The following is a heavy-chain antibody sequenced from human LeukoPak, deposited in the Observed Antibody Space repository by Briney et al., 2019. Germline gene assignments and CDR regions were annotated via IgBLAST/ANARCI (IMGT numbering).Heavy chain of an antibody. CDR2: LYTSGST. CDR3: ARVHYDESGYCIGDDFDI. Sequence: PSETLSLTCTVSGASVTKYYWTWIRQPAGKGLEWIGRLYTSGSTNYNPSLKNRATMSADSSKNQFSLKLSSVTAADTAVYFCARVHYDESGYCIGDDFDIWGRGTLVIVSS. J-gene: IGHJ3*02. V-gene: IGHV4-4*07. CDR1: GASVTKYY. D-gene: IGHD3-22*01.